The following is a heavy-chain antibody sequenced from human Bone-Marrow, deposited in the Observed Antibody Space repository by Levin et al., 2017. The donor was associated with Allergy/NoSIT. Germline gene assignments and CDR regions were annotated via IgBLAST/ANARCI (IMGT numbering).Heavy chain of an antibody. CDR2: IYHSGT. Sequence: SETLSLTCSVSGTSVSSGDDYWTWIRQPPGKGLEWIGYIYHSGTYYSPSLKSRLTMSMDMSKNQFSLKLTSVSAADTAVYYCARTLRNWGQGALVTVS. CDR1: GTSVSSGDDY. CDR3: ARTLRN. J-gene: IGHJ4*02. V-gene: IGHV4-30-4*01.